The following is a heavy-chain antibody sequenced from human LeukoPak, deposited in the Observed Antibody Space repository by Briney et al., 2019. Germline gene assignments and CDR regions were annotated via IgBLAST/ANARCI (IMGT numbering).Heavy chain of an antibody. Sequence: GASVKVSCKASGYTFTTYAMHWVRQAPGQRLEWMGWINAGNGNTKYSQKFQARVTITRGTSASTAYMEMRSLRSEDTAVYYCARDPIGSRWPYYFDYWGQGTLVTVAS. V-gene: IGHV1-3*01. CDR1: GYTFTTYA. D-gene: IGHD6-13*01. CDR3: ARDPIGSRWPYYFDY. J-gene: IGHJ4*02. CDR2: INAGNGNT.